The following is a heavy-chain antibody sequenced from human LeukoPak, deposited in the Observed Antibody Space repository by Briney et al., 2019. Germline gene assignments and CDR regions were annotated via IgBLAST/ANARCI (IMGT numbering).Heavy chain of an antibody. CDR3: ARNVRLGSGELSFAPFKNWFDP. V-gene: IGHV4-59*12. CDR1: GGSISSYY. CDR2: IHYSGST. Sequence: SETLSLTCTASGGSISSYYWSWIRQPPGKGLEWIGYIHYSGSTNYNPSLKSRVTISVDTSKNQFSLQLNSVTPEDTAVYYCARNVRLGSGELSFAPFKNWFDPWGQGTLVTVSS. D-gene: IGHD3-16*02. J-gene: IGHJ5*02.